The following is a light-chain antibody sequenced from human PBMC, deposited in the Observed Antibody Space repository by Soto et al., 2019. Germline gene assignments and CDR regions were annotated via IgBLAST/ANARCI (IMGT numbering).Light chain of an antibody. V-gene: IGKV3-20*01. CDR1: QSVSSY. Sequence: EIVLTQSPATLSLSPGERATLSCRASQSVSSYLAWYQQKPGQAPRLLIYTTSIRATGIPDRFSGSGSGTDFTLTISRLEPEDFAVYYCQQYGSSLGITFGQGTRLEIK. J-gene: IGKJ5*01. CDR3: QQYGSSLGIT. CDR2: TTS.